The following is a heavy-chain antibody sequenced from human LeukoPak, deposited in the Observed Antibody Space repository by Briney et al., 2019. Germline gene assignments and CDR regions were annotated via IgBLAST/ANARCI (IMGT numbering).Heavy chain of an antibody. CDR1: GFTFSSYG. J-gene: IGHJ4*02. Sequence: PGGSLRLSCAASGFTFSSYGMHWVRQAPGKGLEWVAVISYDGSNKYYADSVKGRFTISRDNSKNTLYLQMNSLRAEDTAVYYCAKDHSSWAFDYWGQGTLVTVSS. D-gene: IGHD6-13*01. CDR3: AKDHSSWAFDY. V-gene: IGHV3-30*18. CDR2: ISYDGSNK.